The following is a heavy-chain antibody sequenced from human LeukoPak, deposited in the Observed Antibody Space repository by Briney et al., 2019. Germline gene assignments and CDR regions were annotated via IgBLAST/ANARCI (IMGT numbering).Heavy chain of an antibody. CDR1: GGSISSSNYY. J-gene: IGHJ6*03. Sequence: SETLSLTCAVSGGSISSSNYYWGWIRQPPGKGLEWIGSMYYSGSTYYNPSLKSRVTTSVDTSKNQFSLKLSSVTAADTAVYYCARVGATNYYHYYYMDVWGKGTTVTVSS. V-gene: IGHV4-39*01. D-gene: IGHD1-26*01. CDR2: MYYSGST. CDR3: ARVGATNYYHYYYMDV.